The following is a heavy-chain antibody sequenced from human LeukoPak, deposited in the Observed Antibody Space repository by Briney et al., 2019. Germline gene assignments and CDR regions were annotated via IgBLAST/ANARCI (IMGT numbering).Heavy chain of an antibody. CDR2: VSAYNGNT. J-gene: IGHJ4*02. CDR1: GYTFTSYG. Sequence: GASVKVSCKTSGYTFTSYGISWGRQAPGQGLQWRGWVSAYNGNTNYAQKLQGRVTMTTDTSTSTAYIELRSLRSDDTAVYYCARNDGSSRGYFDYWGQGTLVTVSS. V-gene: IGHV1-18*01. CDR3: ARNDGSSRGYFDY. D-gene: IGHD1-26*01.